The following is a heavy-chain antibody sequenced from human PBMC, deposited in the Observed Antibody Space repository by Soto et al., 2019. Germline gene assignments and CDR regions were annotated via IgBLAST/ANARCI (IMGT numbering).Heavy chain of an antibody. D-gene: IGHD3-22*01. Sequence: EVQLVQSGAEVKKPGESLRISCKGSGYSFTSYWISWVRQMPGKGLEWMGRIDPSDSYTNYSPSFQGHVTISADKSISTAYLQWSSLKASDTAMYYCASGNDSSGYYLDAFDIWGQGTMVTVSS. CDR2: IDPSDSYT. CDR3: ASGNDSSGYYLDAFDI. J-gene: IGHJ3*02. V-gene: IGHV5-10-1*03. CDR1: GYSFTSYW.